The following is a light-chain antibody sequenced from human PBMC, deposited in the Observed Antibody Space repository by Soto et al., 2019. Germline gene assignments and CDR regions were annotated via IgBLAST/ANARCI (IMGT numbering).Light chain of an antibody. V-gene: IGLV2-14*01. CDR3: SSYTSSSTTV. J-gene: IGLJ1*01. CDR2: EVS. CDR1: SSDVGGYNY. Sequence: QSALTQPASVSGSPGQSITIACTGTSSDVGGYNYVSWYQQHPGNAPKLMTYEVSNRPSGVSNRFSGSKSGNTASLTISGLQAEDEADYYCSSYTSSSTTVFGTGTKVTDL.